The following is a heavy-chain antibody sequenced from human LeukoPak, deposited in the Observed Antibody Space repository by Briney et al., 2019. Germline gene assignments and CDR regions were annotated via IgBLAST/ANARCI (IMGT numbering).Heavy chain of an antibody. CDR2: IIPIFGTA. V-gene: IGHV1-69*01. CDR1: GGTFSSYA. CDR3: AHITPNQLLHDY. J-gene: IGHJ4*02. Sequence: SVNVSCKACGGTFSSYAISWVRQAPGQGLEWMGGIIPIFGTANYAQKFQGRVTITADESTSTAYMELSSLRSEDTAVYYCAHITPNQLLHDYWGQGTLVTVSS. D-gene: IGHD2-2*01.